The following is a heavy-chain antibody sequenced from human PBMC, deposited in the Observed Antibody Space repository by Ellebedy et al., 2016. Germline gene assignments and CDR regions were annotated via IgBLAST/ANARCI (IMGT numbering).Heavy chain of an antibody. CDR3: ARDLNYYGSGSFHFYYYYYGMDV. D-gene: IGHD3-10*01. CDR2: IWYDGSNK. CDR1: GFTFSSYG. J-gene: IGHJ6*02. Sequence: GGSLRLSCAASGFTFSSYGMHWVRQAPGKGLEWVAVIWYDGSNKYYADSVKGRFTISRDNSKNTLYLQMNSLRAEDTAVYYCARDLNYYGSGSFHFYYYYYGMDVWGQGTTVTVSS. V-gene: IGHV3-33*01.